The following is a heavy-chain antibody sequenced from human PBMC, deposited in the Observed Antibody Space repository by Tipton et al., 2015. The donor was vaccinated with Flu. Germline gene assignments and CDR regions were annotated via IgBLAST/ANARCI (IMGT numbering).Heavy chain of an antibody. V-gene: IGHV3-21*01. CDR1: GFTFSSYS. CDR3: ASWDTAMVSGLDY. CDR2: ISSSSSYI. Sequence: SGFTFSSYSMNWVRQAPGKGPEWVSSISSSSSYIYYADSVKGRFTISRDNAKNSLYLQMNSLRAEDTAVYYCASWDTAMVSGLDYWGQGTLVTVSS. D-gene: IGHD5-18*01. J-gene: IGHJ4*02.